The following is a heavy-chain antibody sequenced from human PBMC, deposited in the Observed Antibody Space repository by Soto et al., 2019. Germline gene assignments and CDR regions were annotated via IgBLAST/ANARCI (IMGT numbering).Heavy chain of an antibody. CDR1: GGSISSGGYS. CDR2: IYHSGST. D-gene: IGHD3-16*01. Sequence: SSETLSLTCAVSGGSISSGGYSWSWIRQPPGKGLEWIGYIYHSGSTYYNPSLKSRVTISVDRSKNQFSLKLSSVTAADTAVYYCARAEGGNFDYWGQGTLVTVSS. V-gene: IGHV4-30-2*01. J-gene: IGHJ4*02. CDR3: ARAEGGNFDY.